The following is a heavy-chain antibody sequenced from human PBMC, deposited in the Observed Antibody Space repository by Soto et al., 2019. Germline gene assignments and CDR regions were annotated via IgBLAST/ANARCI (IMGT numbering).Heavy chain of an antibody. Sequence: ASVKVSCKASGYTFTSYDINWVRQATGQGLEWMGWMNPNSGNTGYAQKFQGRVTMTRNTSISTAYMELSSLRSEDTAVYYCARDGRYSYGYAFDYWGQGTLVTVSS. J-gene: IGHJ4*02. D-gene: IGHD5-18*01. V-gene: IGHV1-8*01. CDR2: MNPNSGNT. CDR3: ARDGRYSYGYAFDY. CDR1: GYTFTSYD.